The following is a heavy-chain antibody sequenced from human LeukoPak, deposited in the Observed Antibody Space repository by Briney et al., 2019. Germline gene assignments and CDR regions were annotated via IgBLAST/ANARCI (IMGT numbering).Heavy chain of an antibody. J-gene: IGHJ5*02. CDR1: GGSFSGYY. CDR2: INHSGSA. V-gene: IGHV4-34*01. Sequence: SETLSLTCAVYGGSFSGYYWSWIRQPPGKGLEWIGEINHSGSANYNPSLKSRVTISVDASKSQFSLRLSSVTAADTAVYYCARLTYSNNWYFRRGLDNWFDPWGQGTLVTVSS. D-gene: IGHD6-13*01. CDR3: ARLTYSNNWYFRRGLDNWFDP.